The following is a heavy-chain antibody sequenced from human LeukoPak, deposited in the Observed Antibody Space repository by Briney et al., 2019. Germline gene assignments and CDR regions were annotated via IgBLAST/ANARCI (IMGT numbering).Heavy chain of an antibody. V-gene: IGHV3-23*01. J-gene: IGHJ4*02. Sequence: GGSLRLSCAASGFNFGSYSMTWVRQAPGKGLEWVSVMSADSATTFCADSVKGRFTISRDNAKNTVFLQMSSLRAEDTAVYYCASTTNFFGYYFDYWGQGTLVTVSS. CDR1: GFNFGSYS. CDR2: MSADSATT. D-gene: IGHD3-3*01. CDR3: ASTTNFFGYYFDY.